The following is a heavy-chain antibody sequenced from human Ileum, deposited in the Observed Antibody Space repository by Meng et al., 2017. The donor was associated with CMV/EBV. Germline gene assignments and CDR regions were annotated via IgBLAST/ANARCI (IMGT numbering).Heavy chain of an antibody. CDR3: ARDRGENYDSSGYYDS. D-gene: IGHD3-22*01. CDR1: GFTFSINY. Sequence: QVQLVESGGXLVKPGGXXRLXXXXSGFTFSINYMSWIRQAPGKGLEWVSYISGSSQTNYADSVKGRFTISRDNAKNSLYLQMNSLRVEDTAVYYCARDRGENYDSSGYYDSWGQGTLVTVSS. CDR2: ISGSSQT. J-gene: IGHJ4*02. V-gene: IGHV3-11*06.